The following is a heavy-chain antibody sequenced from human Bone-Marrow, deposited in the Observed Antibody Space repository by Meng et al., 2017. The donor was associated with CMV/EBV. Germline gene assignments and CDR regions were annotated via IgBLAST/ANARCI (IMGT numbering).Heavy chain of an antibody. CDR1: GYTFTSYY. J-gene: IGHJ6*02. CDR2: INPSGGST. D-gene: IGHD6-6*01. CDR3: ARDPPDYSSSSLPRGYYYYGMDV. Sequence: ASVKVSCKASGYTFTSYYMHWVRQAPGQGLEWMGIINPSGGSTSYAQKFQGRVTMTRDMSTSTVYMELSSLRSEDTAVYYCARDPPDYSSSSLPRGYYYYGMDVWGQGTTVTASS. V-gene: IGHV1-46*01.